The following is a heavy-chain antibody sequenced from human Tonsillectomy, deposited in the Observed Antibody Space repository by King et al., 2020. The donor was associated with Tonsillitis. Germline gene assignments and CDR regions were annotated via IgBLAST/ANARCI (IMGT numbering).Heavy chain of an antibody. CDR2: INWNGGST. CDR1: GFSFGEYG. Sequence: VQLVESGGNVVRPGGSLRLSCAASGFSFGEYGMSWVRQAPGKGLEWVSGINWNGGSTGYADSVKGRFTISRDDAKNSLYLQMNSLRAEDTALYYCARSDYICGSYRSTLDYWGQGTLVTVSS. D-gene: IGHD3-16*02. J-gene: IGHJ4*02. V-gene: IGHV3-20*04. CDR3: ARSDYICGSYRSTLDY.